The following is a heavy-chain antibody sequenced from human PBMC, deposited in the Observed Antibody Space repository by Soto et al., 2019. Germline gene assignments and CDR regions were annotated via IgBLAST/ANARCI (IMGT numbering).Heavy chain of an antibody. CDR1: GGTFSSYA. V-gene: IGHV1-69*13. CDR2: IIPIFGTA. D-gene: IGHD3-22*01. Sequence: SVKVSCKASGGTFSSYAISWVRQAPGQGLEWMGGIIPIFGTANYAQKFQGRVTITADESTSTAYMELSSLRSEDTAVYYCARERNYYDSSGYYFIRYYYNGMDVWG. J-gene: IGHJ6*02. CDR3: ARERNYYDSSGYYFIRYYYNGMDV.